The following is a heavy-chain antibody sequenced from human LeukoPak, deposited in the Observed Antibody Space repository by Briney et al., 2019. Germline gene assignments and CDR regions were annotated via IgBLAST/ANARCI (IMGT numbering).Heavy chain of an antibody. J-gene: IGHJ6*03. Sequence: GASVKVSCKASGYTFTSYGISWVRQAPGQGLEWMGWISAYNGNTNYAQKLQGRVTMTTDTSTSTAYMELRSLRSDDTAVYYCARDSSGYYHALLYYYYYYYMDVWGKGTTVTVSS. D-gene: IGHD3-22*01. V-gene: IGHV1-18*01. CDR1: GYTFTSYG. CDR3: ARDSSGYYHALLYYYYYYYMDV. CDR2: ISAYNGNT.